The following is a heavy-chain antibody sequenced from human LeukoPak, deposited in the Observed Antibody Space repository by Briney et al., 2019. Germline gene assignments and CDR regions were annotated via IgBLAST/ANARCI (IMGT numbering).Heavy chain of an antibody. J-gene: IGHJ4*02. V-gene: IGHV1-24*01. CDR3: ATFTGWLRNDYYFDY. Sequence: ASVKVSCKVSGYTLTELSMHWVRQAPGKGLEWMGGFDPEDGETIYAQKFQGRVTMTEDTSTDTAYMELSSLRSEDTAVYYCATFTGWLRNDYYFDYWGQGTLVTVSS. CDR2: FDPEDGET. CDR1: GYTLTELS. D-gene: IGHD5-12*01.